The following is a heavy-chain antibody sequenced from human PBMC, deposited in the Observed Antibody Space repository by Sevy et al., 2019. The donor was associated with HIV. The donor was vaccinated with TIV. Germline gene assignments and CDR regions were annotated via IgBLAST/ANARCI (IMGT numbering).Heavy chain of an antibody. CDR2: IGYDGSNK. CDR1: GFTPSTYG. CDR3: ARDPRMYGDYLLGYFDY. D-gene: IGHD2-8*01. V-gene: IGHV3-33*01. J-gene: IGHJ4*02. Sequence: GGSLRLSCAASGFTPSTYGMHWVRQAPGKGLEWVAVIGYDGSNKYYADSVKGRFTISRYNSKNTLFLQMDSLRAEDTAVYYCARDPRMYGDYLLGYFDYWGQGTLVTVSS.